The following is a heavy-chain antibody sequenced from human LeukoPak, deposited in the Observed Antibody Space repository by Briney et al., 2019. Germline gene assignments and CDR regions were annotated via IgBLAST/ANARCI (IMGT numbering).Heavy chain of an antibody. CDR2: ISYDGSNK. J-gene: IGHJ3*02. Sequence: GGSLRLSCAASGFTFSSYAMHWVRQAPGKGLEWVAVISYDGSNKYYADSVKGRFTISRDNSKNTLYLQMNSLRAEDTAVYYCAGGDYYDSSGYYVDAFDIWGQGTMVTVSS. V-gene: IGHV3-30-3*01. D-gene: IGHD3-22*01. CDR1: GFTFSSYA. CDR3: AGGDYYDSSGYYVDAFDI.